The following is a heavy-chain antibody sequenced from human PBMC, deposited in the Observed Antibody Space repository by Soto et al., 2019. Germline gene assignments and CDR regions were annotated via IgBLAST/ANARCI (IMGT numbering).Heavy chain of an antibody. CDR3: ARYCSGGSCYDDY. J-gene: IGHJ4*02. CDR1: GFTVSSNY. Sequence: GGSLRLSCAASGFTVSSNYMSWVRQAPGKGLEWVSVIYSGGSTYYADSVKGRFTISRDNSKNTLYLQMNSLRAEDTAVYYCARYCSGGSCYDDYWGQGTLVTVSS. V-gene: IGHV3-66*01. CDR2: IYSGGST. D-gene: IGHD2-15*01.